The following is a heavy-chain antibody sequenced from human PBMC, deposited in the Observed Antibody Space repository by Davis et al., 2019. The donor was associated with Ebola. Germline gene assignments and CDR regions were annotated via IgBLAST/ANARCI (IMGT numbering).Heavy chain of an antibody. CDR1: GFTFSSYA. CDR3: VKDGYGDYFDFDY. CDR2: ISSNGGST. J-gene: IGHJ4*02. D-gene: IGHD4-17*01. V-gene: IGHV3-64D*08. Sequence: GESLKISCAASGFTFSSYAMHWVRQAPGKGLEYVSAISSNGGSTYYADSVKGRFTISRDNSKNTLYLQMSSLRAEDTAVYYCVKDGYGDYFDFDYWGQGTLVTVSS.